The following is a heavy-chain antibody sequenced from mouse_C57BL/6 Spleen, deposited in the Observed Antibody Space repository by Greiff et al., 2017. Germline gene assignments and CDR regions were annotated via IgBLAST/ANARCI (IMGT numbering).Heavy chain of an antibody. CDR1: GFTFSDYY. Sequence: DVKLVESGGGLVQPGGSLKLSCAASGFTFSDYYMYWVRQTPEKRLEWVAYISNGGGSTYYPDTVKGRFTISRDNAKNTLYLQMSRLKSEDTAMYYCARQGLLGYAMDYWGQGTSVTVSS. V-gene: IGHV5-12*01. D-gene: IGHD3-1*01. CDR2: ISNGGGST. J-gene: IGHJ4*01. CDR3: ARQGLLGYAMDY.